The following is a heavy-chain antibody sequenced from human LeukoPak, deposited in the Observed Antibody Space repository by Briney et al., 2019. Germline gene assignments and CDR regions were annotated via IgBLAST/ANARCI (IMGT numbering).Heavy chain of an antibody. CDR2: INPSGGST. CDR3: EREDYGDYYLDY. V-gene: IGHV1-46*01. D-gene: IGHD4-17*01. J-gene: IGHJ4*02. Sequence: ASVKVSCKASGYTFTNYYIHWVRQAPGQGLEWMGMINPSGGSTSYAQKFQGRVTMTRDTCTNTVYMELSRLRSEDTGVYYCEREDYGDYYLDYWGQGTLVTVSS. CDR1: GYTFTNYY.